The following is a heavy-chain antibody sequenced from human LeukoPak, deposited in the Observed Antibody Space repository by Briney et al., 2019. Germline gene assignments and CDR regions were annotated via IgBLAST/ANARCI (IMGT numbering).Heavy chain of an antibody. CDR1: GGSISSSSYY. V-gene: IGHV4-39*01. CDR3: ARQPNYYDSSGYLEG. D-gene: IGHD3-22*01. Sequence: SETLSLTCTVSGGSISSSSYYWGWIRQPPGKGLEWIGSIYYSGSTYYNPSLKSRVTISVDTSKNRFSLKLSSVTAADTAVYYCARQPNYYDSSGYLEGWGQGTLVTVSS. CDR2: IYYSGST. J-gene: IGHJ4*02.